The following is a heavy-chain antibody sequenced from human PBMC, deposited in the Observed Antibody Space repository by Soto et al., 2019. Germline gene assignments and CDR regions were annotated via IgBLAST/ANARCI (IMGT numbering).Heavy chain of an antibody. J-gene: IGHJ4*02. Sequence: PSETLSLTCTVSGGSISSYYWSWIRQPPGKGLEWIGYIYYSGSTNYNPSLKSRVTISVDTSKNTLYLQMNSLRAEDTAVYHCGTERSGNEYVWGTYYFDYWGQGTLVTVSS. D-gene: IGHD3-16*01. CDR2: IYYSGST. CDR1: GGSISSYY. CDR3: GTERSGNEYVWGTYYFDY. V-gene: IGHV4-59*01.